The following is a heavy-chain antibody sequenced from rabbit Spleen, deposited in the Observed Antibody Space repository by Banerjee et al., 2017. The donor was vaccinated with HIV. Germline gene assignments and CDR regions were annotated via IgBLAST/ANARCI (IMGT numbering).Heavy chain of an antibody. V-gene: IGHV1S45*01. J-gene: IGHJ4*01. D-gene: IGHD4-1*01. CDR2: IYTGSSGNT. CDR1: GFSFSSSYW. CDR3: TRDHPNNGWGDFDL. Sequence: QEQLKESGGDLVKPEGSLTLTCTASGFSFSSSYWLCWVRQAPGKGLEWIGCIYTGSSGNTHYASWAKGRFTISKTSSTTVTLQMSSLTAADTATYFCTRDHPNNGWGDFDLWGQGTLVTVS.